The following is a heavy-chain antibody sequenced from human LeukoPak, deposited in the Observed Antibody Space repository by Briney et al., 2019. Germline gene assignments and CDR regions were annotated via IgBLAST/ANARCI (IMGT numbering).Heavy chain of an antibody. CDR2: IYSGGST. D-gene: IGHD4-17*01. V-gene: IGHV3-66*01. CDR3: AREGYGDLAFDI. CDR1: GFTVSSNY. J-gene: IGHJ3*02. Sequence: GGSLRLSCAASGFTVSSNYMSWVRQAPGKGLEWVSVIYSGGSTYYADSVKGRFTISRENSKNTLYLQMNSLRAEDTAVYYCAREGYGDLAFDIWGQGTMVTVSS.